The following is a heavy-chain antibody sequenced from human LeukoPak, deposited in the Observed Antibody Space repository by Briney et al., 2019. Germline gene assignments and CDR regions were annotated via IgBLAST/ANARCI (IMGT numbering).Heavy chain of an antibody. Sequence: ASVKVSCKASGYTFTGYYMHWVRQAPGQGLEWMGWINPNSGGTNYAQKFQGRVTMTRDTSISTARMELSRLRSDDTAAYYCARRDYYYYGMDVWGQGTTVTVSS. CDR2: INPNSGGT. CDR3: ARRDYYYYGMDV. CDR1: GYTFTGYY. V-gene: IGHV1-2*02. J-gene: IGHJ6*02.